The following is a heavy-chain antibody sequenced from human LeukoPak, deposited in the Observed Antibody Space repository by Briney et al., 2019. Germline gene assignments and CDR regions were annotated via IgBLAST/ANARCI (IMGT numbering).Heavy chain of an antibody. J-gene: IGHJ4*02. V-gene: IGHV5-51*01. D-gene: IGHD2-2*01. CDR3: ARHGPAAIPPDC. CDR1: GYSFTNNW. CDR2: IYPGDSDT. Sequence: PGESLKISCKGSGYSFTNNWIGWVRQMPGKGLEWMGIIYPGDSDTRYSPSFQGQVTISADKSINTAYLQWSSLKASDTAMYFCARHGPAAIPPDCWGQGTLVTVSS.